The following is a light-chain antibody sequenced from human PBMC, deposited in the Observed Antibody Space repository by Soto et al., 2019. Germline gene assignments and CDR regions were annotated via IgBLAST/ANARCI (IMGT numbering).Light chain of an antibody. J-gene: IGLJ1*01. CDR2: EVN. V-gene: IGLV2-8*01. CDR3: CSKAGSNNFYA. CDR1: SSDVGAYNY. Sequence: LSIICTGTSSDVGAYNYVSWYQQHPGTAPKLMIYEVNKRPSGVPDRFSGSKSGNTASLTVSGLQAEDEADYFCCSKAGSNNFYAFGTGTKVTVL.